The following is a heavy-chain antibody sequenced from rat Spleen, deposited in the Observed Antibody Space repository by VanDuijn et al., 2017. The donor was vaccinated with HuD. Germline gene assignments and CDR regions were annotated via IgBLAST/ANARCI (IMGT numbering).Heavy chain of an antibody. CDR2: ISSGGTKT. J-gene: IGHJ3*01. D-gene: IGHD1-4*01. CDR3: TRHAYPGVTTNWFAY. Sequence: EVQLVESGGSLIQPGRSLKLSCAASGFTFSNYGMAWVRQIPTKGLEWVASISSGGTKTYYRASVKGRFTVARDNAKNTQYLQMDSLRSEDTATYYCTRHAYPGVTTNWFAYWGQGTLVTVSS. V-gene: IGHV5S14*01. CDR1: GFTFSNYG.